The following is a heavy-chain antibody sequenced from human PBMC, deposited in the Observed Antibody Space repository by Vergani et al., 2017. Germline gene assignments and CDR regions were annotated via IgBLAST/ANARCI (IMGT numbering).Heavy chain of an antibody. CDR1: GFTFSSYS. V-gene: IGHV3-48*01. D-gene: IGHD3-22*01. CDR2: ISSSSSTI. CDR3: AKDNVPGYYDSSGYCDY. Sequence: EVQLLESGGGLVQPGGSLRLSCAASGFTFSSYSMNWVRQAPGKGLEWVSYISSSSSTIYYADSVKGRFTISRDNAKNSLYLQMNSLRAEDTAVYYCAKDNVPGYYDSSGYCDYWGQGTLVTVSS. J-gene: IGHJ4*02.